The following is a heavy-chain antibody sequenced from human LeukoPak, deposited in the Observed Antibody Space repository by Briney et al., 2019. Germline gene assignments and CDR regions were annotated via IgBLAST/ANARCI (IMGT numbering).Heavy chain of an antibody. CDR3: AGTGHGDYGAFDI. CDR2: IDPSDSYT. V-gene: IGHV5-10-1*01. Sequence: PGGSLRLSCKGSGYSFTSYWISWVRQMPGKGLEWMGRIDPSDSYTNYSPSFQGHVTISADKSISTAYLQWSSLKASDTAMYYCAGTGHGDYGAFDIWGQGTMVTVSS. CDR1: GYSFTSYW. D-gene: IGHD4-17*01. J-gene: IGHJ3*02.